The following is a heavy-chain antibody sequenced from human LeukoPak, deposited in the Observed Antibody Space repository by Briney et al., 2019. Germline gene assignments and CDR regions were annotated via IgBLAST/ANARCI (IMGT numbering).Heavy chain of an antibody. D-gene: IGHD5-12*01. J-gene: IGHJ4*02. Sequence: GGSLRLSCAASGFTFDDYAMHWVRQAPGKGLEWVSGISWNSGSIGYADSVKGRFTISRDNAKNFLYLQMNSLRAEDTALYYCAKAQLESGYDDNIDYWGKGTLVTVSS. CDR1: GFTFDDYA. CDR3: AKAQLESGYDDNIDY. V-gene: IGHV3-9*01. CDR2: ISWNSGSI.